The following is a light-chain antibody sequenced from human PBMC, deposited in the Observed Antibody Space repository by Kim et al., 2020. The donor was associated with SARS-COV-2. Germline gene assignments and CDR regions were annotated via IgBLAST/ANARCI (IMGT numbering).Light chain of an antibody. Sequence: PVGTVTLTCASNTGSVTSAFYPNWFQQKPGQAPRPLIYRATNKHSWTPARFSGSLLGGKAILTVSNVQPEDEAEYYCLLSFGAAVVFGGGTKLTVL. J-gene: IGLJ3*02. V-gene: IGLV7-43*01. CDR2: RAT. CDR3: LLSFGAAVV. CDR1: TGSVTSAFY.